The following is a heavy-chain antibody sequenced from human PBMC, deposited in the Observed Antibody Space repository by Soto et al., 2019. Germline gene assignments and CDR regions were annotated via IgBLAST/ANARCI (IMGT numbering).Heavy chain of an antibody. CDR3: ARIRGYWYGLDV. CDR1: GFPLSTYG. V-gene: IGHV3-23*01. CDR2: ITGTDGNT. Sequence: EVQLLESGGGLVQPGGSLRLSCAASGFPLSTYGMTWVRQAPGKGLEWVSAITGTDGNTYYVDSVKGRLTSSRDNSKNMLYLQMNSLRVEDTAVYYCARIRGYWYGLDVWGQGTTVTVSS. J-gene: IGHJ6*02.